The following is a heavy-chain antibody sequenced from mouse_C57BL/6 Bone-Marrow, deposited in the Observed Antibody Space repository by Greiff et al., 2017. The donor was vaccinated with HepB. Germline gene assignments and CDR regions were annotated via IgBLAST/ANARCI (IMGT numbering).Heavy chain of an antibody. CDR2: IDPSDSET. CDR3: ARCPYGSSDRNYFDY. CDR1: GYTFTSYW. V-gene: IGHV1-52*01. D-gene: IGHD1-1*01. J-gene: IGHJ2*01. Sequence: QVQLQQPGAELVRPGSSVKLSCKASGYTFTSYWMHWVKQRPIQGLEWIGNIDPSDSETHYNQKFKDKATLTVDKSSSTAYMQLSSLTSEDSAVYYCARCPYGSSDRNYFDYWGQGTTLTVSS.